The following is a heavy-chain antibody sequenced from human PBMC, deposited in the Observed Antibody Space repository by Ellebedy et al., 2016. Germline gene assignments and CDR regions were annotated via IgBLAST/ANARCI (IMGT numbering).Heavy chain of an antibody. J-gene: IGHJ6*02. D-gene: IGHD2-2*01. CDR1: GGSISSGGYY. Sequence: LRLSXTVSGGSISSGGYYWSWIRQHPGKGLEWIGYIYYSGSTYYNPSLKSRVTISVDTSKNQFSLKLSSVTAADTAVYYCARDRGRSTSPAWYYYGMDVWGQGTTVTVAS. CDR2: IYYSGST. V-gene: IGHV4-31*03. CDR3: ARDRGRSTSPAWYYYGMDV.